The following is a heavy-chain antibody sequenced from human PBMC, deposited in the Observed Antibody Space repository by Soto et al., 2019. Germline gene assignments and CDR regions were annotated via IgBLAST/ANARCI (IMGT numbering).Heavy chain of an antibody. J-gene: IGHJ3*02. Sequence: VKVSCKASGGTFSSYSISWVRQAPGQGLEWMGGIIPICGTANYAQKFQGRVTMTTNTSTSTAYMELSSLRSEDTAVYYCASPTYYDFWSGYYTDAFDIWGQGTMVTVSS. CDR1: GGTFSSYS. V-gene: IGHV1-69*05. CDR2: IIPICGTA. D-gene: IGHD3-3*01. CDR3: ASPTYYDFWSGYYTDAFDI.